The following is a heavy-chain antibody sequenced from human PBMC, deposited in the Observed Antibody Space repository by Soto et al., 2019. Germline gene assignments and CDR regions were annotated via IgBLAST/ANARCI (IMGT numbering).Heavy chain of an antibody. CDR3: ARAKAISGSWGYDAFDI. CDR1: GFTFGSYA. J-gene: IGHJ3*02. Sequence: EVQLVESGGGLVQPGGSLRLSCAASGFTFGSYAMHWVRQAPGKGLEYVSAISSNGGSTYYANSVKGRFTISRDNSKNTLYLQMGSLRAEDMAVYYCARAKAISGSWGYDAFDIWGQGTMVTVSS. D-gene: IGHD3-10*01. CDR2: ISSNGGST. V-gene: IGHV3-64*01.